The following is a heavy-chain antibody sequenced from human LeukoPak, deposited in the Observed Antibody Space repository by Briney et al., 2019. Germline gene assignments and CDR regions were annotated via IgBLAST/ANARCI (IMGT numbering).Heavy chain of an antibody. V-gene: IGHV4-59*01. Sequence: SETLSLTCAVYGGSFSGYYCSWIRQPPGKGLEWIGYIYYSGSTNYNPSLKSRVTISVDTSKNQFSLKLSSVTAADTAVYYCAVRVGDYFDYWGQGTLVTVSS. CDR2: IYYSGST. D-gene: IGHD3-16*01. J-gene: IGHJ4*02. CDR1: GGSFSGYY. CDR3: AVRVGDYFDY.